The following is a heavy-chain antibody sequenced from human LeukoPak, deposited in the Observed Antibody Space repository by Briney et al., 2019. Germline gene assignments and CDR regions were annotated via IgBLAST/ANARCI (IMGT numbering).Heavy chain of an antibody. V-gene: IGHV3-9*01. CDR1: GFTFDDYA. J-gene: IGHJ4*02. CDR2: ITWNNGFI. D-gene: IGHD6-6*01. Sequence: GRSLRVSCAASGFTFDDYAMHWVRQAPGKGLEWVSGITWNNGFIEYADSVKGRFTISRDNAKNSLILQMNSLRPEDTALYYCAKVRSLSLAATEPLDYWGQGTLVTVSS. CDR3: AKVRSLSLAATEPLDY.